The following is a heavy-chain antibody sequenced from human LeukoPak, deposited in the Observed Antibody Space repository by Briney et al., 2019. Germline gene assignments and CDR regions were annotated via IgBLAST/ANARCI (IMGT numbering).Heavy chain of an antibody. CDR3: ARDQSGWYSYYFDY. D-gene: IGHD6-19*01. CDR1: GYTFTNYA. J-gene: IGHJ4*02. CDR2: INTNTGNP. Sequence: GASVKVSCKASGYTFTNYAMIWVRQAPGQGLEWMGWINTNTGNPTYAQGFTGRFVFSLDTSVSTAYLQISSLKAEDTAVYYCARDQSGWYSYYFDYWGQGTLVTVSS. V-gene: IGHV7-4-1*02.